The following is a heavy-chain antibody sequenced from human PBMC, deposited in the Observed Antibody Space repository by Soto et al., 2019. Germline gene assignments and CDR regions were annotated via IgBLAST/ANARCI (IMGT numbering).Heavy chain of an antibody. J-gene: IGHJ4*02. CDR3: ARDPGYCSGGSCYYYPGSPSFFDY. Sequence: GGSLRLSCAASGFTFSDYYMSWIRQAPGKGLEWVSYISSSGSTIYYADSVKGRFTISRDNAKNSLYLQMNSLRAEDTAVYYCARDPGYCSGGSCYYYPGSPSFFDYWGQGTLVTVSS. CDR2: ISSSGSTI. V-gene: IGHV3-11*01. CDR1: GFTFSDYY. D-gene: IGHD2-15*01.